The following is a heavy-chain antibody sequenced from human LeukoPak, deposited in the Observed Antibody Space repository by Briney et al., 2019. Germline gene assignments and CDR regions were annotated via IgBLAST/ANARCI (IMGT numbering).Heavy chain of an antibody. CDR1: GYTFTGYY. Sequence: PSASVKVSCKASGYTFTGYYMHWVRQAPGQGLEWMGWINPNSGGTNYAQKFQGWVTMTSDTSISTAYMELSRLRSDDTAVYYCARATCSGGSCYYYFDYWGQGTLVTVSS. D-gene: IGHD2-15*01. J-gene: IGHJ4*02. CDR2: INPNSGGT. V-gene: IGHV1-2*04. CDR3: ARATCSGGSCYYYFDY.